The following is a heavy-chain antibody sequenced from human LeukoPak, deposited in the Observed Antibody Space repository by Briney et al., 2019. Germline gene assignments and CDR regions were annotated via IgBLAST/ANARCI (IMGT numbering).Heavy chain of an antibody. CDR2: IDRDGSRI. V-gene: IGHV3-74*01. CDR3: VRGNDYGGPHY. J-gene: IGHJ4*02. Sequence: GGSLRLSCAVSGFTFSSYWMHWVRQAPGKGLVWVSRIDRDGSRINYADSVKGRFTISRDNGKNTLFLQTNSLRAEDAAVYYCVRGNDYGGPHYWGQGTLVTVSS. CDR1: GFTFSSYW. D-gene: IGHD4-23*01.